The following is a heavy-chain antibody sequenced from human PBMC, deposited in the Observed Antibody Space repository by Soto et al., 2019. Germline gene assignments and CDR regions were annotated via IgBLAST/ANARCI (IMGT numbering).Heavy chain of an antibody. J-gene: IGHJ4*02. D-gene: IGHD2-21*02. V-gene: IGHV1-46*01. CDR3: ARGGHVVVVTAALDY. Sequence: QVQLMQSGAEVKKPGASVKVSCKASGDTFTDYYIHWVRQAPGQGLEWMGTVNPSGGHTTYAQHFLGKVTMTRDTYNSTLCMEMTSLTSDDTAIYYCARGGHVVVVTAALDYWGQGTLVTVSS. CDR1: GDTFTDYY. CDR2: VNPSGGHT.